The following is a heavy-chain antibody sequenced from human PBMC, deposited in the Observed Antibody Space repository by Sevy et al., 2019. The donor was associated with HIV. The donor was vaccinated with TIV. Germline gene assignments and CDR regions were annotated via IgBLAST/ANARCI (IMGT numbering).Heavy chain of an antibody. CDR1: GFTFSSYS. V-gene: IGHV3-21*01. CDR3: ARERERVSVLTMVRGTFDI. J-gene: IGHJ3*02. Sequence: GGSLRLSCAASGFTFSSYSMNWVRQAPGKVLEWVSSISSSSSYIYYTDSVKGRFPSSRANAKNSLYLQMNSLRAEDTAVYYCARERERVSVLTMVRGTFDIWGQGTMVTVSS. D-gene: IGHD3-10*01. CDR2: ISSSSSYI.